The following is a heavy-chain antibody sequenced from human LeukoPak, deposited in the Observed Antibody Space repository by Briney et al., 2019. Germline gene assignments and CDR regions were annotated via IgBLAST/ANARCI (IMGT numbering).Heavy chain of an antibody. CDR2: INPGDSDT. CDR3: ASSSLGSNFDY. V-gene: IGHV5-51*01. D-gene: IGHD3-10*01. J-gene: IGHJ4*02. Sequence: GESLKISCKGSGYSFTSYWIGWVRQMPGKRLERMGIINPGDSDTTYSLSFQGQVTISADKSISTAYLQWSSLKASDTAMYYCASSSLGSNFDYWGQGTLVSVSS. CDR1: GYSFTSYW.